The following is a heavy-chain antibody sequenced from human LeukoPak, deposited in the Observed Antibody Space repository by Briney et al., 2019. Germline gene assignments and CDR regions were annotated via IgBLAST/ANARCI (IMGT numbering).Heavy chain of an antibody. J-gene: IGHJ5*02. D-gene: IGHD6-19*01. CDR3: ARAQYSSGGDWFDP. CDR1: GFPFSIYG. V-gene: IGHV3-21*01. Sequence: YPGGSLRLSCAGSGFPFSIYGMNWVRQAPGKGLEWVSGISPGGGPTYYADSVKGRFTISRDNAKNSLYLQMNSLRAEDTAVYYCARAQYSSGGDWFDPWGQGTLVTVSS. CDR2: ISPGGGPT.